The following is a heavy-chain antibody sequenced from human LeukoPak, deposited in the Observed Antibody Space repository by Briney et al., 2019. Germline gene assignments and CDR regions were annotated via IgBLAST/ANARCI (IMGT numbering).Heavy chain of an antibody. CDR1: GGTFSSYA. V-gene: IGHV1-69*13. Sequence: ASVKVSCKASGGTFSSYAISWVRQAPGQGLEWTGGIIPIFGTANYAQKFQGRVTITADESTSTAYMELSSLRSEDTAVYYCASYERGYSYGPFDYWGQGTLVTVSS. CDR3: ASYERGYSYGPFDY. CDR2: IIPIFGTA. J-gene: IGHJ4*02. D-gene: IGHD5-18*01.